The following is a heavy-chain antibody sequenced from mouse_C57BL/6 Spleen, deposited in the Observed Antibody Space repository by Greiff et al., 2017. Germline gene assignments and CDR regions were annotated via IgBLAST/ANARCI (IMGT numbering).Heavy chain of an antibody. D-gene: IGHD1-1*01. CDR2: IHPNSGST. CDR3: ARAPTVVGYYFDY. V-gene: IGHV1-64*01. J-gene: IGHJ2*01. CDR1: GYTFTSYW. Sequence: QVQLQQPGAELVKPRASVKLSCKASGYTFTSYWMHWVKQRPGQGLEWIGMIHPNSGSTNYNEKFKSKATLTVDKSSSTAYMQLSSLTSEDSAVYYCARAPTVVGYYFDYWGQGTTLTVSS.